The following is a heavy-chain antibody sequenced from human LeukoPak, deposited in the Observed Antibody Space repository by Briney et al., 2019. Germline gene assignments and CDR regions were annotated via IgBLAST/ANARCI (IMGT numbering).Heavy chain of an antibody. V-gene: IGHV1-69*01. J-gene: IGHJ3*02. Sequence: PIFGTANYAQKFQGRVTITADESTSTAYMELSSLRSEDTAVYYCARGNIVVVPAARGAFDIWGQGTMVTVSS. CDR2: PIFGTA. D-gene: IGHD2-2*01. CDR3: ARGNIVVVPAARGAFDI.